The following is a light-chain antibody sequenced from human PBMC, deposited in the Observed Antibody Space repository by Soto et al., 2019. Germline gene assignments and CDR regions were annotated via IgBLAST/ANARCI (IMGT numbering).Light chain of an antibody. CDR3: SSYCSSYTGSSVV. CDR1: SSDVGGYNY. J-gene: IGLJ2*01. CDR2: DVG. Sequence: QSALTQPASVSGSPGQSITISCTGTSSDVGGYNYVSWYQQHPGRAPKVMIYDVGNRPSGVSNRFSGSKSGNTASLTISGLQAEDEADYYCSSYCSSYTGSSVVFGGGTKLTVL. V-gene: IGLV2-14*03.